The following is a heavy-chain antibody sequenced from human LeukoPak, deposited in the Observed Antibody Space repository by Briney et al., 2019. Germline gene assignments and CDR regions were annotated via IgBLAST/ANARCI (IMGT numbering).Heavy chain of an antibody. V-gene: IGHV3-9*01. CDR3: AKDVIGGWFDALDI. Sequence: GGSLRLSCAASGFTFSSYSMNWVRQAPGKGLEWVSGISWNSGNIGYADSVKGRFTISRDNAKNSLYLQMNSLRAEDTALYYCAKDVIGGWFDALDIWGQGTMVTVSS. J-gene: IGHJ3*02. CDR1: GFTFSSYS. D-gene: IGHD6-19*01. CDR2: ISWNSGNI.